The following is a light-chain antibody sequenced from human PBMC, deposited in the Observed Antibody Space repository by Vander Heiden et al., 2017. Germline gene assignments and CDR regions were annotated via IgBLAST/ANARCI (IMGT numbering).Light chain of an antibody. CDR1: QSISSF. J-gene: IGKJ1*01. Sequence: DIQMTQSPSSLSASVGDRVTIPCPASQSISSFLNWYQQKPGKDPKLLMYDASSLQSGVPSRFSGSGSGTDFTLTISSLQPEDFATYYCQQTYSTTQWTFGQGTKVEIK. CDR3: QQTYSTTQWT. V-gene: IGKV1-39*01. CDR2: DAS.